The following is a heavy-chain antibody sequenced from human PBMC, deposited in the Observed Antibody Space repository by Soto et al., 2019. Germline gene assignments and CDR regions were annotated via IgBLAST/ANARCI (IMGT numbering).Heavy chain of an antibody. CDR1: GGSISSSHW. CDR2: IYHSGST. J-gene: IGHJ4*02. Sequence: QVQLQESGPGLVKPSGTLSLSCAVSGGSISSSHWWTWVRQPPGKGLEWIGEIYHSGSTNYNPSLKSRVTISVDTSRNQFSLNLSSVAAADTAVYFCASSGGGEDYWGQGILVTVSS. D-gene: IGHD3-16*01. CDR3: ASSGGGEDY. V-gene: IGHV4-4*02.